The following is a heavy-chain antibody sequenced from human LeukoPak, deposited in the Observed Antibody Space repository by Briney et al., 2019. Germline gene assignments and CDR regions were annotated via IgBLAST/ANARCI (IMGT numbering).Heavy chain of an antibody. CDR3: ARGLGDFWSGLSWFDP. CDR2: INPNSGGT. Sequence: GASVKVSCKASGYTFTGYYMHWVRQAPGQGLEWMGWINPNSGGTNYAQKFQGRVTMTRDTSISTAYMELSRLRSDDTAVYYCARGLGDFWSGLSWFDPWGQGTLVTVSS. CDR1: GYTFTGYY. V-gene: IGHV1-2*02. J-gene: IGHJ5*02. D-gene: IGHD3-3*01.